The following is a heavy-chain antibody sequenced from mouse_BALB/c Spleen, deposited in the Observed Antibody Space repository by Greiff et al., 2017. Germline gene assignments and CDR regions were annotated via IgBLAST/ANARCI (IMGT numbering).Heavy chain of an antibody. V-gene: IGHV1-63*02. CDR2: IYPGGGYT. Sequence: QVQLQQSGAELVRPGTSVKISCKASGYTFTNYWLGWVKQRPGHGLEWIGDIYPGGGYTNYNEKFKGKATLTADTSSSTAYMQLSSLTSEDSAVYFCARGVRGNYFPYYFDYWGQGTTLTVSS. J-gene: IGHJ2*01. CDR1: GYTFTNYW. CDR3: ARGVRGNYFPYYFDY. D-gene: IGHD2-1*01.